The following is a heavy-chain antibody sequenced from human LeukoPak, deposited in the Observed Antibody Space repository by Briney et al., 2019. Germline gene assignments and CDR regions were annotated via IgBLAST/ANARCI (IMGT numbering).Heavy chain of an antibody. V-gene: IGHV3-48*03. Sequence: PGGSLRLSCAASGFTFSSYEMNWVRQAPGKGLEWVSYISSSGSTIYYADSVKGRFTISRDNAKNSLYLQMNSLRAEDAAVYYCARDLTGGYSYGYYLGQGTLVTVSS. D-gene: IGHD5-18*01. CDR2: ISSSGSTI. CDR3: ARDLTGGYSYGYY. J-gene: IGHJ4*02. CDR1: GFTFSSYE.